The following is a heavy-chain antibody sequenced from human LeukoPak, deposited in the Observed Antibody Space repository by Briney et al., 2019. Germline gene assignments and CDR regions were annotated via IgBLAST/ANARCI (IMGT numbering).Heavy chain of an antibody. J-gene: IGHJ3*02. CDR1: GFTFSTHD. CDR2: INSRSSTI. Sequence: GGSLRLSCAASGFTFSTHDVNWVRQAPGKGLEWVSFINSRSSTIYYADSVKGRFTISRDNAKNSLYLQMNSLRAEDTAVYYCARDRFATPNAFDIWGQGTMVTVSS. CDR3: ARDRFATPNAFDI. V-gene: IGHV3-48*04. D-gene: IGHD3-16*01.